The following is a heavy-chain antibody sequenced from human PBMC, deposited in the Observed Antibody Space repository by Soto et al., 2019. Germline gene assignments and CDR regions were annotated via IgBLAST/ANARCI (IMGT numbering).Heavy chain of an antibody. CDR1: GGSFSGYY. CDR3: ARVRGIGWFDY. D-gene: IGHD6-19*01. J-gene: IGHJ4*02. Sequence: QVQLQQWGAGLLKPSETLSLTCAVYGGSFSGYYWSWIRQPPGKGLEWIGEINHSGGTNYNPSLKSRVTISVDTSNNQVSLKLRSVTAADTAVYYCARVRGIGWFDYWGQGTLVTVSS. CDR2: INHSGGT. V-gene: IGHV4-34*01.